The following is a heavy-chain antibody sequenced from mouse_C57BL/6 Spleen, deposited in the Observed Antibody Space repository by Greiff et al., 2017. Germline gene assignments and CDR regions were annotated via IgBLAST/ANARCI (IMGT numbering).Heavy chain of an antibody. CDR1: GYAFTNYL. V-gene: IGHV1-54*01. CDR3: ARSGGDF. Sequence: VQGVESGAELVRPGTSVKVSCKASGYAFTNYLIEWVKQRPGQGLEWIGVINPGSGGTNYNEKFKGKATLTADKSSSTAYMQLSSLTSEDSAVYFCARSGGDFWGQGTTLTVSS. CDR2: INPGSGGT. J-gene: IGHJ2*01. D-gene: IGHD3-1*01.